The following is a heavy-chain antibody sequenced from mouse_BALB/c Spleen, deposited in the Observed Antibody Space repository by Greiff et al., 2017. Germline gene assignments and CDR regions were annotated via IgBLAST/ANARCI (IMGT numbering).Heavy chain of an antibody. CDR1: GFNIKDTY. V-gene: IGHV14-3*02. J-gene: IGHJ2*01. Sequence: EVKLVESGAELVKPGASVKLSCTASGFNIKDTYMHWVKQRPEQGLEWIGRIDPANGNTKYDPKFQGKATITADTSSNTAYLQLSSLTSEDTAVYYCAYYRYEFDYWGQGTTLTVSS. CDR3: AYYRYEFDY. CDR2: IDPANGNT. D-gene: IGHD2-14*01.